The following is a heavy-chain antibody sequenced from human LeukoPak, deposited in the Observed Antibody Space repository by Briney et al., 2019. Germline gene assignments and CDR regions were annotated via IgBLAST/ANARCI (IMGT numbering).Heavy chain of an antibody. CDR2: ISSSVSTI. J-gene: IGHJ6*04. CDR1: GLTFSNAW. V-gene: IGHV3-48*04. CDR3: AELGITMIGGV. Sequence: GGSLRLSCAASGLTFSNAWMNWFRQARWKGLEWVSYISSSVSTIYYADSVKGRFTISRDNAKNSLYLQMNSLRAEDTAVYYCAELGITMIGGVWGKGTTVTISS. D-gene: IGHD3-10*02.